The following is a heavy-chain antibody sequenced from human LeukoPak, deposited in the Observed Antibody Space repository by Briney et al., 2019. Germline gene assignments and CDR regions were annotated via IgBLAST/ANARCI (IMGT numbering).Heavy chain of an antibody. V-gene: IGHV3-23*01. D-gene: IGHD6-13*01. Sequence: GTSLRLSCAASGFTFNNYAMSWVRQAPGKGLGWLSVIRGSGDNTYYADSVKGRFTISRDNSKSTLYLQMTSLRAEDTAVYYCARGTIAAAGYYYFDYWGQGTQVTVSS. J-gene: IGHJ4*02. CDR2: IRGSGDNT. CDR1: GFTFNNYA. CDR3: ARGTIAAAGYYYFDY.